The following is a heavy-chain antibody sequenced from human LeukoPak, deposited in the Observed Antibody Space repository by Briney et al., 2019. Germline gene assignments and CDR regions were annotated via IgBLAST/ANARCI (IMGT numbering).Heavy chain of an antibody. V-gene: IGHV3-30*18. Sequence: PGGSLRLSCEASGFTFSAYAMTWVRQAPGKGLEWVAVISYDGSNKYYADSVKGRFTISRDNSKNTLYLQMNSLRAEDTAVYYCAKGGDGYNQKSYYFDYWGQGTLVTVSS. CDR1: GFTFSAYA. CDR3: AKGGDGYNQKSYYFDY. CDR2: ISYDGSNK. D-gene: IGHD5-24*01. J-gene: IGHJ4*02.